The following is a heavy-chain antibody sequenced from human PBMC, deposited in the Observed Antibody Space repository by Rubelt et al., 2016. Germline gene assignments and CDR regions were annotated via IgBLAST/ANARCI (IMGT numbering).Heavy chain of an antibody. J-gene: IGHJ3*02. CDR3: ARDFQWGYSSPGDAFDI. Sequence: QVHLVESGGGVVQPGRSLRLSCAASGFTFSSYGMHWVRQAPGKGLEWVAVIWYDGSNTYYADSVKGRFTISRDNSKNTLYLQRNSLRAEDTAVYYCARDFQWGYSSPGDAFDIWGQGTMVTVSS. V-gene: IGHV3-33*01. CDR1: GFTFSSYG. D-gene: IGHD6-13*01. CDR2: IWYDGSNT.